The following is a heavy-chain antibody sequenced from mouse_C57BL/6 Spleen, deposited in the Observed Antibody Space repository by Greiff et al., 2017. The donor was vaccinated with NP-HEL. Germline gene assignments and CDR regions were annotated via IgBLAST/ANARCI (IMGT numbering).Heavy chain of an antibody. Sequence: EVKLVESGGGLVKPGGSLKLSCAASGFTFSDYGMHWVRQAPEKGLEWVAYISSGSSTIYYADTVKGRFTISRDNAKNTLFLQMTSLRSEDTAMYYCARGPITTVVATSGPFAYWGQGTLVTVSA. CDR1: GFTFSDYG. CDR2: ISSGSSTI. CDR3: ARGPITTVVATSGPFAY. V-gene: IGHV5-17*01. D-gene: IGHD1-1*01. J-gene: IGHJ3*01.